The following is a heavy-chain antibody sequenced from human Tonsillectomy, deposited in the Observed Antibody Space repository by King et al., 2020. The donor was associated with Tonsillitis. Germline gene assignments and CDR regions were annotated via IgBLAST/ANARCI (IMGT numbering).Heavy chain of an antibody. CDR3: YSAIGHQPPTHYYYYYYMDV. Sequence: QLVQSGGGLVQPGRSLRLSCTASGFTFGDYAMSWVRQAPGKGLEWVGFISSKAYGGTTEYAASVKGRFTISRDDYKSIAYLQMNIMKTEDTAVYYCYSAIGHQPPTHYYYYYYMDVWGKGTTVTVSS. D-gene: IGHD2-15*01. CDR1: GFTFGDYA. J-gene: IGHJ6*03. V-gene: IGHV3-49*04. CDR2: ISSKAYGGTT.